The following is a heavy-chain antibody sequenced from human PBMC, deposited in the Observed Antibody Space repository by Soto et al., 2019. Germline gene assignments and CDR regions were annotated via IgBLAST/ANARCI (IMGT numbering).Heavy chain of an antibody. CDR1: GGTFSSYA. CDR2: IIPIFGTA. D-gene: IGHD2-8*01. V-gene: IGHV1-69*12. CDR3: ARVGYGAGRAFDI. J-gene: IGHJ3*02. Sequence: QVQLVQSGAEVKKPGSSVKVSCKASGGTFSSYAISWVRQAPGQGLEWMGGIIPIFGTANYAQKFQGRVTINADESTSTAYMGRRRLSSEDRAVYYCARVGYGAGRAFDIWGQGTMVTVFS.